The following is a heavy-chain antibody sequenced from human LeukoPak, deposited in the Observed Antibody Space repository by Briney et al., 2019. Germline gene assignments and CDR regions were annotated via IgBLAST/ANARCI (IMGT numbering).Heavy chain of an antibody. CDR3: ARDMMGNSGWPHDY. J-gene: IGHJ4*02. CDR1: GFIFSDYS. D-gene: IGHD6-19*01. CDR2: ISSGGTYT. Sequence: GGSLSLSCAASGFIFSDYSMNWVRQAPGKGLEWVSAISSGGTYTYYADSVKGRFTVSRDNAENSLFLQISGLSAEDTALYYCARDMMGNSGWPHDYWGPGTLVTVSS. V-gene: IGHV3-21*01.